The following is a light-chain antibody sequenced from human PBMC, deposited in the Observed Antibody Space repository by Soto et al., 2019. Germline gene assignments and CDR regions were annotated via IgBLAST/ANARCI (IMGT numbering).Light chain of an antibody. CDR3: QVWDTISDHYV. CDR1: NIESKS. J-gene: IGLJ1*01. CDR2: VDS. Sequence: YELTQPPSVSVAPGQTARITGGGNNIESKSVHWYQQRPGQAPVLVIYVDSDRPSGIPDRFSASTSGNTAALTISRVEAGDEADYYCQVWDTISDHYVFGSGTKLPVL. V-gene: IGLV3-21*02.